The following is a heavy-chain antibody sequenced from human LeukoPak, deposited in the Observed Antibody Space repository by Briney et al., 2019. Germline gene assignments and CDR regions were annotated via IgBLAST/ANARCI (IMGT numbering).Heavy chain of an antibody. V-gene: IGHV3-23*01. J-gene: IGHJ4*02. CDR2: ISGSGGST. CDR3: AKNGYGDYSPTFDY. CDR1: GFTFSSYA. D-gene: IGHD4-17*01. Sequence: GGSRRLSCAASGFTFSSYAMSWVRQAPGKGLEWVSAISGSGGSTYYADSVKGRFTISRDNSKNTLYLQMNSLRAEDTAVYYCAKNGYGDYSPTFDYWGQGTLVTVSS.